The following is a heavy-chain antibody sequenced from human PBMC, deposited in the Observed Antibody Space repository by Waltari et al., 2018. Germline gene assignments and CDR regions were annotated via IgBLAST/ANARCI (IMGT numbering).Heavy chain of an antibody. CDR2: IHADGSAT. J-gene: IGHJ4*02. D-gene: IGHD3-9*01. V-gene: IGHV3-74*01. Sequence: EVQLGESGGGLVQPGGSLALSCEASGFTFSSYWRYWVRQAPGKGLVWVSRIHADGSATTYADSVMGRFTISRDNAKNTVFLQMNSLRAEDTAVYYCARGGHFDWLPTDYWGQGTLVTVYS. CDR1: GFTFSSYW. CDR3: ARGGHFDWLPTDY.